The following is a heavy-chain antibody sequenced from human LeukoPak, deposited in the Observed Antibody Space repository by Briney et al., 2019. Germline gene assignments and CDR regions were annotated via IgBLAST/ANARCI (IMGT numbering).Heavy chain of an antibody. CDR1: GFTFSSYG. CDR2: IWYDGSNK. Sequence: PGGSLRLSCAASGFTFSSYGMHWVRQAPGKGLEWVAVIWYDGSNKYYADSVKGRFTISRDNSKNTLYLQMNSLRAEDTAVYYCAKDSRIAAGYAGLFDYWGQGTLVTVSS. V-gene: IGHV3-33*06. CDR3: AKDSRIAAGYAGLFDY. J-gene: IGHJ4*02. D-gene: IGHD6-13*01.